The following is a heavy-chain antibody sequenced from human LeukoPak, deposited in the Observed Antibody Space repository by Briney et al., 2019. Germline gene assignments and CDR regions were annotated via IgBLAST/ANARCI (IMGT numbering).Heavy chain of an antibody. J-gene: IGHJ5*02. V-gene: IGHV4-61*01. Sequence: SETLSLTCTVSGGSVSSGSYYWSWIRQPPGKGLEWIGYIYYSGSTNYNPSLKSRVTISVDTSKNQFSLKLSSVTAADTAVYYCARGIAARRPEGNWFDPWGQGTLVTVSS. CDR2: IYYSGST. CDR3: ARGIAARRPEGNWFDP. CDR1: GGSVSSGSYY. D-gene: IGHD6-6*01.